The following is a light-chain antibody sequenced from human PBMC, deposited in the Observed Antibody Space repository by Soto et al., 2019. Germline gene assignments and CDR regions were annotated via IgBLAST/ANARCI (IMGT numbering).Light chain of an antibody. J-gene: IGKJ1*01. Sequence: DIVMTQSPDSLAVSLGERATINCKSSQSVLYSSNNKDYLAWYQQTPGQPPKLLIYWASTRESGVPDRFSGSGSGTDFTLTISSLQAEDVAVYYCQQYYTTPWTFGQGTKVEI. CDR3: QQYYTTPWT. V-gene: IGKV4-1*01. CDR2: WAS. CDR1: QSVLYSSNNKDY.